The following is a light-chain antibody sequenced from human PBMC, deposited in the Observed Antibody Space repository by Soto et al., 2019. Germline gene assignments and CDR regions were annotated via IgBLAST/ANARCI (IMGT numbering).Light chain of an antibody. CDR2: DDG. CDR3: QVWDSSSDHVI. Sequence: SYELTQPPSVSVASGQTARLTCGGDNVGSKGVHWFQQRPGQAPVLVVYDDGGRPSGILERFSGSNSGNTATLTIISVEAGDEADYYCQVWDSSSDHVIFGGGTKLTVL. V-gene: IGLV3-21*02. CDR1: NVGSKG. J-gene: IGLJ2*01.